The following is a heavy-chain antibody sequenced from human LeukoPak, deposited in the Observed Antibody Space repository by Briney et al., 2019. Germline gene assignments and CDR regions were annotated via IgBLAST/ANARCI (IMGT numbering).Heavy chain of an antibody. CDR3: ARDHYYDIVTGYYSVDHYYGMDV. J-gene: IGHJ6*02. CDR2: INPSGGST. V-gene: IGHV1-46*01. Sequence: ASVKVSCKASGYTFTSYYMHWVRQAPGQGLEWMGIINPSGGSTSYVQKFQGRVTMTRDTSTNTVYMELSSLRSEDTAVYYCARDHYYDIVTGYYSVDHYYGMDVWGQGTTVTVSS. D-gene: IGHD3-9*01. CDR1: GYTFTSYY.